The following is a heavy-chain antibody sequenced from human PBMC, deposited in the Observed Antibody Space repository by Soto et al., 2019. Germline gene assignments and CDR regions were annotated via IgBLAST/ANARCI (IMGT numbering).Heavy chain of an antibody. V-gene: IGHV3-23*01. Sequence: EVQLLESGGGIVQPGGSLRLSCAASGFIFNAYAMTWVRQAPGKGLDWVSAIGGSGGNTYYAASVKGRFTISRDNSRDTVDLQMNSLRAEDTGVYYCARVASDYITSPDNWGQGSLVSVSS. CDR1: GFIFNAYA. CDR2: IGGSGGNT. CDR3: ARVASDYITSPDN. D-gene: IGHD4-4*01. J-gene: IGHJ4*02.